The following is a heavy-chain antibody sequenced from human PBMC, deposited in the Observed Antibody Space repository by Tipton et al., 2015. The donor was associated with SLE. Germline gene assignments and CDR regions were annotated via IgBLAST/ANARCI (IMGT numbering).Heavy chain of an antibody. CDR2: IIPIFSEP. Sequence: QVQLVQSGAEVKKPGSSVKVSCKASGGTFSTYAISWVRQAPGQGLEWMGGIIPIFSEPKYAQSFQGRVTITADESTTTAYMDLSSLRSDDSAVYYCALGPPTVMASFDYWGQGTLVTVSS. V-gene: IGHV1-69*01. J-gene: IGHJ4*02. CDR3: ALGPPTVMASFDY. CDR1: GGTFSTYA. D-gene: IGHD4-11*01.